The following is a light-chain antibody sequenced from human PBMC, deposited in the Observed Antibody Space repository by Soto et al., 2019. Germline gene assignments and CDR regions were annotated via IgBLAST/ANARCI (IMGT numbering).Light chain of an antibody. Sequence: DIQMTQSPSSVSASVGDRVTITCRASQGISGWLAWYQQKPGKAPKLLIYAAYTLETGVPSRFSGGRSGTDFTLTINSLQPEDFATYYCQQATISQLTFGGGTKVEIK. CDR2: AAY. CDR1: QGISGW. V-gene: IGKV1-12*01. J-gene: IGKJ4*01. CDR3: QQATISQLT.